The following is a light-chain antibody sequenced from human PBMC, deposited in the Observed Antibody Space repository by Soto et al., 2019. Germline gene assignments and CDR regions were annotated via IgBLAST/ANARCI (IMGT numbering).Light chain of an antibody. V-gene: IGKV1-5*03. J-gene: IGKJ1*01. Sequence: DVQMTLSLSTLSAYVRDRVTITCRATQTISSWLAWFQQRPGRAPKFLIYKASSLKNGVPLSCSGSGSGTKFTLTNSSLQHYDFATYDGQQYIGQGTKVDIK. CDR1: QTISSW. CDR3: QQY. CDR2: KAS.